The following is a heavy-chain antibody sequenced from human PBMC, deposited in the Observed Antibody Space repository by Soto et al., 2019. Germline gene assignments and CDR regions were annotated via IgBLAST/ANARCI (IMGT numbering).Heavy chain of an antibody. CDR2: LYWNDDR. CDR1: GFSLSSIVVA. D-gene: IGHD1-26*01. V-gene: IGHV2-5*01. Sequence: AGPTLGNPTQTLTLTCTVSGFSLSSIVVAVGWIRQPPGKALEWLALLYWNDDRRYSPSLKSRLTITKDTSKNQVVLTMTNMETEDTATYYCAHRASVTCCYYFDSWGQGTLVTVSS. CDR3: AHRASVTCCYYFDS. J-gene: IGHJ4*02.